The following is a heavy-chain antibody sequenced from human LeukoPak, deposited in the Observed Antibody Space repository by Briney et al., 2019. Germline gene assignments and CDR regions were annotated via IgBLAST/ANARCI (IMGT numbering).Heavy chain of an antibody. D-gene: IGHD3-22*01. V-gene: IGHV3-33*08. CDR3: ARETYYYDSSGYSGMFDYFDY. CDR2: IWYDGSNK. CDR1: GFTFSSYA. J-gene: IGHJ4*02. Sequence: GGSLRLSCAASGFTFSSYAMHWVRQAPGKGLEWVAVIWYDGSNKYYADSVKGRFTISRDNSKNTLYLQMNSLRAEDTAVYYCARETYYYDSSGYSGMFDYFDYWGQGTLVTVSS.